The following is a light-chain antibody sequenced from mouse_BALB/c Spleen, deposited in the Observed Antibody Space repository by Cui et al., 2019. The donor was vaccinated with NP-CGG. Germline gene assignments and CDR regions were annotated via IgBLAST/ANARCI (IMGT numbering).Light chain of an antibody. CDR1: TGAVTTSNY. J-gene: IGLJ1*01. CDR2: GTN. Sequence: QAVVTQEFALTTSAGETVTLNCRSSTGAVTTSNYANVVQEKPDHLFTGLIGGTNNRAPGVPARFSGSLIVDKAALTITGAQTEDEAIYFCALWYSNHWVFGGGTKLTVL. V-gene: IGLV1*01. CDR3: ALWYSNHWV.